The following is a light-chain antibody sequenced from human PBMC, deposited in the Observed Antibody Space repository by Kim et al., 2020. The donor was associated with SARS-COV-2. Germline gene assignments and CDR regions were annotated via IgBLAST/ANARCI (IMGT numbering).Light chain of an antibody. CDR1: RGTFASGC. Sequence: GWTVTSSCARCRGTFASGCVEGFQQRPGGFPATVIFEDYQGPSGVPDRFSGSVDSSSNSASLTISGLKTEDEGNYYCQSYDDTIVVFGGGTQLTVL. CDR2: EDY. CDR3: QSYDDTIVV. J-gene: IGLJ2*01. V-gene: IGLV6-57*01.